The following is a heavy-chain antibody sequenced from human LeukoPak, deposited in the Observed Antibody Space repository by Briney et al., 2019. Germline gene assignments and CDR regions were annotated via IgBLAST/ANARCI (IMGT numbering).Heavy chain of an antibody. V-gene: IGHV4-30-2*01. Sequence: PSETLSLTCAVSGGSISSGGYSWSWIRQPPGKGLEWIGYIYHSGSTYYNPSLKSRVTISVDRSKNQFSLKLSSVTAADTAVYYCARGPGFRVRGVIIAGTPLFDPWGQGTLVTVSS. CDR1: GGSISSGGYS. J-gene: IGHJ5*02. CDR2: IYHSGST. D-gene: IGHD3-10*01. CDR3: ARGPGFRVRGVIIAGTPLFDP.